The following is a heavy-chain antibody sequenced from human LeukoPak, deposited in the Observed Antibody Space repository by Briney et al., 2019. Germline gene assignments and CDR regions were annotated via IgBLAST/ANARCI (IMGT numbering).Heavy chain of an antibody. D-gene: IGHD4-17*01. V-gene: IGHV3-74*01. CDR2: INSDGSST. Sequence: TGGSLRLSCAASGFTFSSYWMHWVRQAPGKGLVWVSRINSDGSSTSYADSVKGRFTISRDNAKNTLYLQMNSLRAEDTAVYYCARGTDDYEPRVHFPYYYMDVWGKGTTITVSS. J-gene: IGHJ6*03. CDR3: ARGTDDYEPRVHFPYYYMDV. CDR1: GFTFSSYW.